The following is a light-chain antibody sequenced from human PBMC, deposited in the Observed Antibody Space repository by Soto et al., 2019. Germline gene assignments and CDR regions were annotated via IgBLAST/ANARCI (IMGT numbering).Light chain of an antibody. Sequence: EIVLTQSPGTLSLSPGERAILSCRASQTVTSGYLAWYQQRPGQAPRLLIFGASNRATDIPDRLSGSGSGTDFTLTISGLEPEDFAVFYCQQYARSPYTFGQGTNLEI. V-gene: IGKV3-20*01. CDR1: QTVTSGY. CDR3: QQYARSPYT. J-gene: IGKJ2*01. CDR2: GAS.